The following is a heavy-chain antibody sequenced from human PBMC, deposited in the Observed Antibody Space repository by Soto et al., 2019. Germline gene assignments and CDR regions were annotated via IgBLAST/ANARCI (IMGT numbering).Heavy chain of an antibody. J-gene: IGHJ5*02. V-gene: IGHV1-18*01. Sequence: QVQLVQSGAEVKKPGASVKVSCKASGYTFTSYGISCVRQAPGQGLEWMGWISAYNGNTNHAQKFQGRVTMTTDTSTSTAYMELRSLRSDDTAVYYCARGGYCSTPSCYLAWFDPWGQGTLVTVSS. CDR2: ISAYNGNT. D-gene: IGHD2-2*01. CDR3: ARGGYCSTPSCYLAWFDP. CDR1: GYTFTSYG.